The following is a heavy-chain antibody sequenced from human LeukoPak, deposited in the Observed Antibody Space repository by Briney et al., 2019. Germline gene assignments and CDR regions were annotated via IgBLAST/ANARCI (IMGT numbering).Heavy chain of an antibody. CDR3: AKSRGSGSSMARGVNFDY. CDR1: GFTFSSYA. J-gene: IGHJ4*02. Sequence: GGSLRLSCAASGFTFSSYAMSWVRQAPGKGLEWVSAISGSGGSTYYADSVKGRFTISRDNSKNTLFLQMNSLRAEDTAIYHCAKSRGSGSSMARGVNFDYWGQGTLVIVSS. CDR2: ISGSGGST. V-gene: IGHV3-23*01. D-gene: IGHD3-10*01.